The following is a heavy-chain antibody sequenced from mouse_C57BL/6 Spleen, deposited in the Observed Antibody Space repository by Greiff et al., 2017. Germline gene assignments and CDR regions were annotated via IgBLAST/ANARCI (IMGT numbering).Heavy chain of an antibody. D-gene: IGHD1-1*01. V-gene: IGHV1-18*01. CDR2: INPNNGGT. CDR3: ARAGYYYGSSSPGFAY. Sequence: VQLQQSGPELVKPGASVKIPCKASGYTFTDYNMDWVKQSHGKSLEWIGDINPNNGGTIYNQKFKGKATLTVDKSSSTAYMELRSLTSEDTAVYYWARAGYYYGSSSPGFAYWGQGTLVTVSA. CDR1: GYTFTDYN. J-gene: IGHJ3*01.